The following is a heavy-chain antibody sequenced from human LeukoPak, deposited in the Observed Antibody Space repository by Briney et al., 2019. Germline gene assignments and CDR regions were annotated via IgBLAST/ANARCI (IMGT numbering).Heavy chain of an antibody. V-gene: IGHV4-59*01. D-gene: IGHD2-15*01. CDR2: IYYSGST. Sequence: PSETLSLTCTVSGGSISSYYWSWIRQPPGKGLEWIGYIYYSGSTNYNPSLKSRVTISVDTSKNQFSLKLSSVTAADTAVYYCARGRGGGSFDYWGQGTLVTVSS. CDR1: GGSISSYY. J-gene: IGHJ4*02. CDR3: ARGRGGGSFDY.